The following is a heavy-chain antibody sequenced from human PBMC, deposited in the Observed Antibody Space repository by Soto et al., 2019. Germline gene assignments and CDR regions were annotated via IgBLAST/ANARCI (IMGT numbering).Heavy chain of an antibody. Sequence: QVQLVQSGAEVKKPGASVKVSCKASGYTFTGYYMHWVRQAPGQGLEWMGWINPNSGGTNYAQKFQCWVTMTRDTSISTAYMELSRLRSDDTAVYYCARTGSYDLGELSPHFDYWGQGTLVTVSS. CDR1: GYTFTGYY. V-gene: IGHV1-2*04. CDR3: ARTGSYDLGELSPHFDY. D-gene: IGHD3-16*02. J-gene: IGHJ4*02. CDR2: INPNSGGT.